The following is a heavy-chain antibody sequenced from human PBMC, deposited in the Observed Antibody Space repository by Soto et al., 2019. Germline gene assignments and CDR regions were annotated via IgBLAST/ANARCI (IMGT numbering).Heavy chain of an antibody. D-gene: IGHD5-12*01. V-gene: IGHV4-28*01. Sequence: QVQLQESGPGLVKPSDTLSLTCAVSGYSISSSNLWGLIRQPPGKGLEWIGYIYYSGRTYYNPSLKSRVNMSVDPSKNQFCLKVSSVTAVDTGVYYCARKHGYNFVHGGIDYLGQETLVTVSS. CDR2: IYYSGRT. J-gene: IGHJ4*02. CDR3: ARKHGYNFVHGGIDY. CDR1: GYSISSSNL.